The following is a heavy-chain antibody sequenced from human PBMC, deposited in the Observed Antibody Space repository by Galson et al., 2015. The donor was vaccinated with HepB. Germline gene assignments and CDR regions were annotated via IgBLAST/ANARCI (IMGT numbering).Heavy chain of an antibody. CDR2: ISDNSVYT. J-gene: IGHJ3*02. D-gene: IGHD2-21*02. CDR3: ATKGGGCGGDCSSVHAFDI. V-gene: IGHV3-23*01. Sequence: SLRLSCAASGFSLSRFHMSWVRQTPGKGLEWLSAISDNSVYTLYVDSVRGRFTISRDNSKNTAYLQMNSLRAEDTAVYYCATKGGGCGGDCSSVHAFDIWGQGTLVTVSS. CDR1: GFSLSRFH.